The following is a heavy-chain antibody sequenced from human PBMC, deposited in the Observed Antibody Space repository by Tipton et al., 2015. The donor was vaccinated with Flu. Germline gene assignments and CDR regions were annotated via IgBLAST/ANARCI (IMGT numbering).Heavy chain of an antibody. V-gene: IGHV4-59*01. J-gene: IGHJ6*02. D-gene: IGHD3-9*01. Sequence: TLSLTCTVSGDSITNYYWGWIRQPPGQGLEWIGYISYSGSPGYSPSLNSRVTITLDKSKNQFSLNVNSMTAADTAVYYCARDNGVRCGNDWFHYAMAVWVQGTTVTVS. CDR3: ARDNGVRCGNDWFHYAMAV. CDR1: GDSITNYY. CDR2: ISYSGSP.